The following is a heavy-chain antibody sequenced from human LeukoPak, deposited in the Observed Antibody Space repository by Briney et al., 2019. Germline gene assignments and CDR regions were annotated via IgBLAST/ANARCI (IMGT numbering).Heavy chain of an antibody. Sequence: SETLSLTCTVSGGSISSGSYYWSWIRQPAGKGLEWIGRIYTSGSTNYNPSLKSRVTISVDTSKNQFSLKLSSVTAADTAVYYCARDPENYGPGSYAHWGQGTLVTVSS. J-gene: IGHJ4*02. CDR1: GGSISSGSYY. CDR3: ARDPENYGPGSYAH. CDR2: IYTSGST. V-gene: IGHV4-61*02. D-gene: IGHD3-10*01.